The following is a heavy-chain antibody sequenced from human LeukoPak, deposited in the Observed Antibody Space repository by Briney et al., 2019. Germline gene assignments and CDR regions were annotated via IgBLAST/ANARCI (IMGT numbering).Heavy chain of an antibody. V-gene: IGHV4-61*02. CDR2: IYTSGST. CDR3: ARAVVTALTEGDQNTVTTGAFDI. Sequence: SETLSLTCTVSGGSISSGSYYWSWIRQPAGKGLEWIGRIYTSGSTNYNPSLKSRVTISVDTSKNQFSLKLSSVTAADTAVYYCARAVVTALTEGDQNTVTTGAFDIWGQGTMVTVSS. D-gene: IGHD4-23*01. J-gene: IGHJ3*02. CDR1: GGSISSGSYY.